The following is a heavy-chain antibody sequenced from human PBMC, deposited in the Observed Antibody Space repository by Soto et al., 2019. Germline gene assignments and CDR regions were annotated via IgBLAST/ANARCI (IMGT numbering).Heavy chain of an antibody. V-gene: IGHV4-31*03. CDR1: GGSISSGGYY. CDR3: AIAYDSSGYNFDY. CDR2: IYYSGST. J-gene: IGHJ4*02. D-gene: IGHD3-22*01. Sequence: QVQLQESGPGLVKPSQTLSLTCTVSGGSISSGGYYWSWIRQHPGKGLEWIGYIYYSGSTYYNPSLNSRVTLSVDTSKNQFSLKLSSVTAADTAVYYCAIAYDSSGYNFDYWGQGTLVTVSS.